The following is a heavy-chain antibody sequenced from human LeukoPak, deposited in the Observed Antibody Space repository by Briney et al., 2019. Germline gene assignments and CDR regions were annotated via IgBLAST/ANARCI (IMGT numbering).Heavy chain of an antibody. D-gene: IGHD3-22*01. V-gene: IGHV3-30*03. CDR1: GFTFSSYG. CDR3: ARILRLVVANQPGTVFAHYFDY. Sequence: GGSLRLSCAASGFTFSSYGMHWVRQAPGKGLEWVAVISYDGSNKYYADSVKGRFTISRDNSKNTLYLQMNSLRAEDTAVYYCARILRLVVANQPGTVFAHYFDYWGQGTLVTVSS. J-gene: IGHJ4*02. CDR2: ISYDGSNK.